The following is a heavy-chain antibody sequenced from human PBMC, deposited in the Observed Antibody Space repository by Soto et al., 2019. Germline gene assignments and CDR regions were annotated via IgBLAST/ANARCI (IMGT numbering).Heavy chain of an antibody. D-gene: IGHD5-12*01. V-gene: IGHV4-59*01. CDR1: GGSISSYY. CDR2: IYYSGST. Sequence: SETLSLTCTVSGGSISSYYWSWIRQPPGKGLEWIGYIYYSGSTNYNPSLKSRVTISVDTSKNQFSLKLSSVTAADTAVYYCARAQAGYSGYDLVFYYYYYYMDVWGKGTTVTVS. CDR3: ARAQAGYSGYDLVFYYYYYYMDV. J-gene: IGHJ6*03.